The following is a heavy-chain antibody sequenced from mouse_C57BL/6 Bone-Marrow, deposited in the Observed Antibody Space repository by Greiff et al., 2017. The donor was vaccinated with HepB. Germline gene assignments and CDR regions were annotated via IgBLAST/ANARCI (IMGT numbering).Heavy chain of an antibody. V-gene: IGHV10-1*01. CDR1: GFSFNTYA. CDR2: IRSKSNNYAT. D-gene: IGHD1-1*01. J-gene: IGHJ1*03. CDR3: VRQYYGSSYGYFDV. Sequence: EVKLMESGGGLVQPKGSLKLSCAASGFSFNTYAMNWVRQAPGKGLEWVARIRSKSNNYATYYADSVKDRFTISRDDSESMLYLQMNNLKTEDTAMYYCVRQYYGSSYGYFDVWGTGTTVTVSS.